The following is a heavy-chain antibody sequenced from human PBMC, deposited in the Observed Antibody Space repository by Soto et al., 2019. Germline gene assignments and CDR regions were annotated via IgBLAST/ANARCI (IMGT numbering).Heavy chain of an antibody. CDR2: IIPILGIA. D-gene: IGHD2-2*01. CDR3: ARDCSSTSCPITGD. J-gene: IGHJ4*02. Sequence: QVQLVQSGAEVKKPGSSVKVSCKASGGTFSSYSISWVRQAPGQGLEWMGRIIPILGIANYAQKFQGRVTITADKSTSTAYMELSSMRSEYTAVYYCARDCSSTSCPITGDWGQGTLVTVSS. V-gene: IGHV1-69*08. CDR1: GGTFSSYS.